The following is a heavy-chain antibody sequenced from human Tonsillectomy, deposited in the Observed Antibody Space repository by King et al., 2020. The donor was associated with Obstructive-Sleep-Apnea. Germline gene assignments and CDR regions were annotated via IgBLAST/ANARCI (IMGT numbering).Heavy chain of an antibody. D-gene: IGHD2-15*01. CDR3: ARPEVYCSGGSCYTLFDY. CDR2: IDPSDSYT. J-gene: IGHJ4*02. Sequence: EVQLVQSGAEVKKPGESLRISCKGSGYSFTSYWISWVRQMPGKGLEWMGRIDPSDSYTNYSPSFQGHVTISADKSISTAYLQWSSLKASDTAMYYCARPEVYCSGGSCYTLFDYWGQGTLVTVSS. V-gene: IGHV5-10-1*01. CDR1: GYSFTSYW.